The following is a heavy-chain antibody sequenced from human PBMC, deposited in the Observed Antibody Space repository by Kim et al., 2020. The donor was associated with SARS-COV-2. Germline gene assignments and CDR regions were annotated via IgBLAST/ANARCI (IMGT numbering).Heavy chain of an antibody. J-gene: IGHJ5*02. V-gene: IGHV1-2*04. Sequence: ASVKVSCKASGYTFTGYYMHWVRQAPGQGLEWMGWINPNSGGTNYAQKFQGWVTMTRDTSISTAYMELSRLRSDDTAVYYCAREGSFRGDYEEFHNWFDPWGQGTLVTVSS. D-gene: IGHD4-17*01. CDR2: INPNSGGT. CDR3: AREGSFRGDYEEFHNWFDP. CDR1: GYTFTGYY.